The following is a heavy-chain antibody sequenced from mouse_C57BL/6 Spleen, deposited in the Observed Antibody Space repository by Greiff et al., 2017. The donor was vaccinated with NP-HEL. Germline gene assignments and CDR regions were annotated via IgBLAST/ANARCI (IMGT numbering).Heavy chain of an antibody. CDR3: ARWYYGSLDV. CDR1: GFTFSDYG. J-gene: IGHJ1*03. V-gene: IGHV5-17*01. Sequence: EVQLQESGGGLVKPGGSLKLSCAASGFTFSDYGMHWVRQAPEKGLEWVAYISSGSSTIYYADTVKGRFTISRDNAKNTLFLQMTSLRSEDTAMYYCARWYYGSLDVWGTGTTVTVSS. D-gene: IGHD1-1*01. CDR2: ISSGSSTI.